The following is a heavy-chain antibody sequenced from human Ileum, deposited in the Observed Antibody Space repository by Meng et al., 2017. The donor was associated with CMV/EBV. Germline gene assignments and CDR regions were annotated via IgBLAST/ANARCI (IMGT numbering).Heavy chain of an antibody. Sequence: QLQLQESGPRLVKPSETLSPVCSVSGGPIDSSDYYWDWIRQSPRKCLEWIGSIFYRGYTNYNPSLKSRVVMSVDTSKNQFFLNLDSVTAADTAIYYCARDDVSTSTNRLDSWGQGTLVTVSS. D-gene: IGHD1-14*01. V-gene: IGHV4-39*07. CDR3: ARDDVSTSTNRLDS. CDR1: GGPIDSSDYY. CDR2: IFYRGYT. J-gene: IGHJ5*01.